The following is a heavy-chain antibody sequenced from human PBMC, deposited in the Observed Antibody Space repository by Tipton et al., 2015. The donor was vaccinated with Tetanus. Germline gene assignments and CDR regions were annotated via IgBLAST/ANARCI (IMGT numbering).Heavy chain of an antibody. CDR3: ARASGDYSECVH. CDR1: GVTVSGNY. J-gene: IGHJ4*02. CDR2: IYTGGSA. V-gene: IGHV3-66*01. Sequence: SLRLSCAASGVTVSGNYMSWVRQAPGKGLEWVSVIYTGGSADYTDSVKGRFTISRDNAKTSLYLQMSSLRAEDTAVYYCARASGDYSECVHWGQGVLVTVSS. D-gene: IGHD1-26*01.